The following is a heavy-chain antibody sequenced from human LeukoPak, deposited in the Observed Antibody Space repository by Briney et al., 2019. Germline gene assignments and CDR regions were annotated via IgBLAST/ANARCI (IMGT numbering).Heavy chain of an antibody. Sequence: PSETLSLTCTVSGGSISSYQWSWIRQPAGKGLEWIGRMQTSGRIDYNLSLKSRLTMSVDRSKNQLSLKLSSVIAADTAVYYCARGHSDSWSVFDYWGQGTLVTISS. J-gene: IGHJ4*02. D-gene: IGHD6-13*01. CDR1: GGSISSYQ. V-gene: IGHV4-4*07. CDR3: ARGHSDSWSVFDY. CDR2: MQTSGRI.